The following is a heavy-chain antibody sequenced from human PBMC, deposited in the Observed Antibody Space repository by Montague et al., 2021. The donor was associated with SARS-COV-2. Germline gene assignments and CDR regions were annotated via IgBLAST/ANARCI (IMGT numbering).Heavy chain of an antibody. CDR1: GGSFSGYY. CDR2: INDSGST. D-gene: IGHD3-3*01. CDR3: ARGRAARSITIFGVVNLAIRYYYYMDV. J-gene: IGHJ6*03. Sequence: SETLSLTCAVYGGSFSGYYWSWIRQPPGKGLEWIGEINDSGSTYXNPSLKSRVTISVDTSKNQFSLKLSSVTAADTAVYYCARGRAARSITIFGVVNLAIRYYYYMDVWGKGTTVTVSS. V-gene: IGHV4-34*01.